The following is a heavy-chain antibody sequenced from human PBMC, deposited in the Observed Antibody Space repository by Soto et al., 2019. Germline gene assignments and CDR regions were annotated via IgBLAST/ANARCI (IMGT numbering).Heavy chain of an antibody. CDR1: GFTFTSYW. CDR3: ARVSVRGYYDSSGYFTALDY. V-gene: IGHV3-7*01. D-gene: IGHD3-22*01. J-gene: IGHJ4*02. Sequence: GGSLRPSCAASGFTFTSYWMSWVRQAPGKGREWVANIKQDGSEKYYVDSVKGRFTISRDNAKNSLFLQMNSLRDEDTAVYYCARVSVRGYYDSSGYFTALDYWGQGTLVTVSS. CDR2: IKQDGSEK.